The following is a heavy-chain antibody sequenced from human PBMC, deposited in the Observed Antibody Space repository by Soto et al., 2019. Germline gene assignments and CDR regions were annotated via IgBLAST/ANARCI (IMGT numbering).Heavy chain of an antibody. CDR2: IYYSGST. Sequence: PSETLSLTCTVSGGSISSYYWSWIRQPPGKGLEWIGYIYYSGSTNYNPSLKSRVTISVDTSKNQFSLKLSSVTAADTAVYYCARHNQGVLDYWGQGTLVTVSS. D-gene: IGHD3-10*01. CDR1: GGSISSYY. V-gene: IGHV4-59*08. J-gene: IGHJ4*02. CDR3: ARHNQGVLDY.